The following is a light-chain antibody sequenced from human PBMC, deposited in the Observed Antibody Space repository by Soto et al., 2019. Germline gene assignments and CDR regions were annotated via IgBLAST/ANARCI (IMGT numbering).Light chain of an antibody. CDR3: QQYYSTPLT. J-gene: IGKJ4*01. V-gene: IGKV3-11*01. Sequence: EIVLTQSPATLSLSPGESATLSCRASQSISTYLAWYQQKPGQAPRLLIYDASKRITGIPARFSGSGSGTDFTLTISSLQAEDVAVYYCQQYYSTPLTFGGGTKVEIK. CDR2: DAS. CDR1: QSISTY.